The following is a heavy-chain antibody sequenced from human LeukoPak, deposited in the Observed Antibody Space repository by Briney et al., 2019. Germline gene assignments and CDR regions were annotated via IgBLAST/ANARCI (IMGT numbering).Heavy chain of an antibody. CDR3: ARATVTRWFGP. J-gene: IGHJ5*02. V-gene: IGHV3-33*01. CDR2: IWYDGTNK. Sequence: GGSLRLSCAASGFAFSSFGMHWVRQAPGKGLEWVAVIWYDGTNKYYADSVKGRFTISRDNSKNTLYLQMNSLRAEDTAVYYCARATVTRWFGPWGQRTLVTVSS. D-gene: IGHD4-17*01. CDR1: GFAFSSFG.